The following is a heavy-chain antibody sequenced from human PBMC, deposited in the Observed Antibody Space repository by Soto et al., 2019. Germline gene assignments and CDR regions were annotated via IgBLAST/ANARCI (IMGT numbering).Heavy chain of an antibody. CDR2: IYSSGNT. CDR1: GGSSSSTSYY. Sequence: PSETLSLTCTVSGGSSSSTSYYWGWIRQPPGKGLEWIGSIYSSGNTYYNPSLKSRVTISVDTSKSHLSLQLNSVTPEDTAVYYCARKTSGRPFDYWGQGTLVTVSS. J-gene: IGHJ4*02. CDR3: ARKTSGRPFDY. V-gene: IGHV4-39*02. D-gene: IGHD6-19*01.